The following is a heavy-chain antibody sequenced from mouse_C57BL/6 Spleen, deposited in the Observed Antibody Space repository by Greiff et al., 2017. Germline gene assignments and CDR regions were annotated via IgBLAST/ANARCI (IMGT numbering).Heavy chain of an antibody. Sequence: VQLQQSGPELVKPGASVKISCKASGYTFTDYYMNWVKQSHGKSLEWIGDINPNNGGTSYNQKFKGKATLTVDKSSSTAYMELRSLTSEDSAVDDCAKILGENYFDYWGQGTTLAVSS. D-gene: IGHD3-3*01. CDR3: AKILGENYFDY. J-gene: IGHJ2*01. V-gene: IGHV1-26*01. CDR2: INPNNGGT. CDR1: GYTFTDYY.